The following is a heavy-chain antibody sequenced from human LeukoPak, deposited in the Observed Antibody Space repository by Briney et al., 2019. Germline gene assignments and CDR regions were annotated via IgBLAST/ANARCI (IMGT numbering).Heavy chain of an antibody. CDR1: GGSISSSSYY. V-gene: IGHV4-39*01. J-gene: IGHJ4*02. D-gene: IGHD3-10*01. CDR3: ARRGGDYYGSGSYGEN. CDR2: IYYSGST. Sequence: SETLSLTCTVSGGSISSSSYYWGWIRQPPGKGLEWIGSIYYSGSTYYNPSLKSRVTISVDTSKNQFSLKLSSVTAADTAVYYCARRGGDYYGSGSYGENWGQGTLVTVSS.